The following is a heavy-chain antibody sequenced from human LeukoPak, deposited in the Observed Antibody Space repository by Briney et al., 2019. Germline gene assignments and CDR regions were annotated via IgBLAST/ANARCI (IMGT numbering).Heavy chain of an antibody. V-gene: IGHV3-53*01. Sequence: PGGSLRLSCAASGFTVSSNYMSWVRQAPGKGLEWDSRIYSGGATYYADSVKGRFTISRDNSKNTLYLQMNSLRAEDTAVYYCARRGDGGRSFDLWGQGTLVTVSS. J-gene: IGHJ4*02. CDR3: ARRGDGGRSFDL. D-gene: IGHD4-23*01. CDR2: IYSGGAT. CDR1: GFTVSSNY.